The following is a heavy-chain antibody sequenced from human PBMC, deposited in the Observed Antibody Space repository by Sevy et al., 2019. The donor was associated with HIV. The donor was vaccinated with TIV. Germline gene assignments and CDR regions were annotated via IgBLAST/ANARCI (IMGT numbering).Heavy chain of an antibody. CDR3: ARDLVATVTSRGYFDY. Sequence: GGSLRLSCAASGFTFSSYAMHWVRQAPGKGLEWVAVISYDGSNKYYADSVKGRFTISRGNSKNTLYLQMNSLRAEDTAVYYCARDLVATVTSRGYFDYWGQGTLVTVSS. CDR1: GFTFSSYA. D-gene: IGHD4-17*01. J-gene: IGHJ4*02. V-gene: IGHV3-30*04. CDR2: ISYDGSNK.